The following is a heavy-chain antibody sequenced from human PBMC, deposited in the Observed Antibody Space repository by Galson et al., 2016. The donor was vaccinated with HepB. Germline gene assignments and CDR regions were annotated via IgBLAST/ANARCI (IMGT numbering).Heavy chain of an antibody. J-gene: IGHJ4*02. V-gene: IGHV3-48*03. CDR3: ARDVPIGEDPEY. Sequence: CAASGFTFSSYNINWVRQAPGKGLEWVSYISGSGDTIFYADSVKGRFTVSRDNAKNLLYLQMNSLRAEDTAVYYCARDVPIGEDPEYWGQGTLVTVSS. CDR1: GFTFSSYN. D-gene: IGHD3-10*01. CDR2: ISGSGDTI.